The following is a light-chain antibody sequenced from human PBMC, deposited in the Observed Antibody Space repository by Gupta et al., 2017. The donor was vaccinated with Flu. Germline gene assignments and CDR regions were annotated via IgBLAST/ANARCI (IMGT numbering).Light chain of an antibody. J-gene: IGLJ1*01. CDR3: SAYVRSNKVYV. CDR2: DVN. CDR1: ISDVGSSNL. V-gene: IGLV2-8*01. Sequence: QSALTQPPSASGSPGQSVTISCTGTISDVGSSNLVSWYQQHPGKAPKLMIYDVNKRPSGVPDRFSGSKSGNTASLTVSVLQVEDEADYYCSAYVRSNKVYVFGTGTKVTVL.